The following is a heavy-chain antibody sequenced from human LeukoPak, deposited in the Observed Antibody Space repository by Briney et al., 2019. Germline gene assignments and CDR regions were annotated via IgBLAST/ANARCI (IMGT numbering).Heavy chain of an antibody. D-gene: IGHD2-2*01. CDR1: GGSISSGGYY. J-gene: IGHJ6*02. V-gene: IGHV4-31*03. CDR3: ARSPIVPAAIYYYGMDV. CDR2: IYYSGST. Sequence: SQTLSLTCTVSGGSISSGGYYWSWIRQHPGKGLEWIGYIYYSGSTYYNPSLKSRVTISVDTSKNQFSLKLSSVTAADTAVYYCARSPIVPAAIYYYGMDVLGQGTTVTVSS.